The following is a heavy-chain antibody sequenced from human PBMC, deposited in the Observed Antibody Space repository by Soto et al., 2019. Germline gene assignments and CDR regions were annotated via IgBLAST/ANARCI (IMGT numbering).Heavy chain of an antibody. V-gene: IGHV4-31*01. D-gene: IGHD1-1*01. CDR2: IYYSGST. CDR3: ARDSRKDCYNCIDY. CDR1: GGSISSGGYY. Sequence: SETLSLTCTVSGGSISSGGYYWSWIRQHPGKGLEWIGYIYYSGSTYYNPSLKSPVTISVDTSKNQFSLKLSSVTAADTAVYYCARDSRKDCYNCIDYWGQGTLVTVSS. J-gene: IGHJ4*01.